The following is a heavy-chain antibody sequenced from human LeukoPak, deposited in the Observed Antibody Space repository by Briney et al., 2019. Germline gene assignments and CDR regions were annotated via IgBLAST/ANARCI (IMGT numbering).Heavy chain of an antibody. V-gene: IGHV4-59*01. CDR3: ARAPRRIAARQAEFDY. J-gene: IGHJ4*02. D-gene: IGHD6-6*01. CDR1: GGSISSYY. Sequence: SETLSLTCTVSGGSISSYYWSWIRQPPGKGLEWIGYIYCSGSTNYNPSLKSRVTISVDTSKSQFSLKLSSVTAADTAVYYCARAPRRIAARQAEFDYWGQGTLVTVSS. CDR2: IYCSGST.